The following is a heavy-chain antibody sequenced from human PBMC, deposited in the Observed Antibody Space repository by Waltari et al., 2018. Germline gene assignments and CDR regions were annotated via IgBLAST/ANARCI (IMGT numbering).Heavy chain of an antibody. CDR3: ARAGSTLIWGVAE. V-gene: IGHV1-46*04. D-gene: IGHD2-2*01. J-gene: IGHJ4*02. Sequence: QVQLVQSGAEVKKPGASVKVSCKASGYTFTDFYMHWVRQAPGQGLEWMGIVNPNGGSTTYEKKLEDRVTMTRDTYTSTVYMELSSLRSEDTAVYYCARAGSTLIWGVAEWGQGTLVTVSS. CDR1: GYTFTDFY. CDR2: VNPNGGST.